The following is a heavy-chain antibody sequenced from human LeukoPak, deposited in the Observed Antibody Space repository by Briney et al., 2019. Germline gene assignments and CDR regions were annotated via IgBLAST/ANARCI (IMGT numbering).Heavy chain of an antibody. CDR2: INAGNGNT. D-gene: IGHD4-17*01. CDR1: GYTFTSYA. V-gene: IGHV1-3*01. J-gene: IGHJ4*02. CDR3: ARDWSAVTTLFYFDY. Sequence: GASVKVSCKASGYTFTSYAMHWVRQAPGQRLEWMGWINAGNGNTKYSQKFQGRVTITRDTSASTAYMELSSLRSEDTAVYYCARDWSAVTTLFYFDYWGQGTLVTVSS.